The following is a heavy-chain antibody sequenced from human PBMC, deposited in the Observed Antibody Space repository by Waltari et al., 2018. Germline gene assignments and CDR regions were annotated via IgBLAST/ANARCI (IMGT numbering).Heavy chain of an antibody. J-gene: IGHJ4*02. Sequence: EVQLLESGGGLVQPGGSLRLSCAASGFTFSSYAMSWVRQAPGKGLEWVSVIYSGGSSTYYADSVKGRFTISRDNSKNTLYLQMNSLRAEDTAVYYCAKGWLSPFDYWGQGTLVTVSS. CDR3: AKGWLSPFDY. D-gene: IGHD3-22*01. CDR1: GFTFSSYA. V-gene: IGHV3-23*03. CDR2: IYSGGSST.